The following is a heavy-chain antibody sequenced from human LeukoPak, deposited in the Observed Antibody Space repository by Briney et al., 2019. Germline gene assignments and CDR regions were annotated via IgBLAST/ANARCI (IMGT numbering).Heavy chain of an antibody. J-gene: IGHJ4*02. Sequence: ASVKVSCKASGYTFTSYYMHWVRQAPGQGLEWMGWISAYNGNTNYAQKLQGRVTMTTDTSTSTAYMELRSLRSDDTAVYYCARATYNWNEIDYWGQGTLVTVSS. CDR2: ISAYNGNT. D-gene: IGHD1-1*01. CDR3: ARATYNWNEIDY. CDR1: GYTFTSYY. V-gene: IGHV1-18*04.